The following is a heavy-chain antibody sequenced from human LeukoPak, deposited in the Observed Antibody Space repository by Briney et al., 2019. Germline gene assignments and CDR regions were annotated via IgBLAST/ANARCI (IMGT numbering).Heavy chain of an antibody. D-gene: IGHD6-19*01. CDR1: GGSISSGDYY. J-gene: IGHJ4*02. V-gene: IGHV4-61*08. CDR3: ARGFVGEAVAYDPFDY. CDR2: IYYSGST. Sequence: PSETLSLTCTVSGGSISSGDYYWSWIRQPPGKGLEWIGYIYYSGSTNYNPSLKSRVTISVDTSKNQFSLKLSSVTAADTAVYYCARGFVGEAVAYDPFDYWGQGTLVTVSS.